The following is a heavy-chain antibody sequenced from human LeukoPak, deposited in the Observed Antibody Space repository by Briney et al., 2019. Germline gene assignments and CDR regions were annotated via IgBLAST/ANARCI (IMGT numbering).Heavy chain of an antibody. V-gene: IGHV3-43*02. Sequence: GGSLRLSCAASGFTFDDYAMHWVRQAPGKGLEWVSLISGDGGSTYYADSVKGRFTIFRDNSKNSLYLQMNSLRTEDTALYYCAKDYLPEGYCSGGSCYTVFDYWGQGTLVTVSS. J-gene: IGHJ4*02. CDR3: AKDYLPEGYCSGGSCYTVFDY. D-gene: IGHD2-15*01. CDR2: ISGDGGST. CDR1: GFTFDDYA.